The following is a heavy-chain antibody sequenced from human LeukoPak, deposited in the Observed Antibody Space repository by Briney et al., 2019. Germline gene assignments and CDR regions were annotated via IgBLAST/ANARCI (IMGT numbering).Heavy chain of an antibody. CDR2: ISSTGRTI. CDR3: ARTLIAAVGVSKNWLDP. Sequence: GGSLRLSCAAFGFIFSNHEMNWVRQAPGKGLQWVSYISSTGRTIYYADSVKGRFTVSRDNAKNSLYLQMNSLRAEDTAVYYCARTLIAAVGVSKNWLDPWGQGTLVTVSS. D-gene: IGHD6-13*01. V-gene: IGHV3-48*03. CDR1: GFIFSNHE. J-gene: IGHJ5*02.